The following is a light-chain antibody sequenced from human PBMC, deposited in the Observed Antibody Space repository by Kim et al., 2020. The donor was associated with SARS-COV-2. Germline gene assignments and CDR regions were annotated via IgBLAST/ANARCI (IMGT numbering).Light chain of an antibody. J-gene: IGLJ1*01. CDR3: QVWDSTTYV. Sequence: SYELTQPLSVSVALGQTARITCGGNNIGSKNGHWYQQKPGQAPVVVIYRDSDRPSEIPERFSGSNSGSTATLTISRAQAGDEADYYCQVWDSTTYVFGTGTKVTVL. CDR2: RDS. V-gene: IGLV3-9*01. CDR1: NIGSKN.